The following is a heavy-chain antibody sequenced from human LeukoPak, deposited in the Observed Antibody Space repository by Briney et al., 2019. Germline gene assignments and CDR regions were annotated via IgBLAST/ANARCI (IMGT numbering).Heavy chain of an antibody. CDR1: GGSISSYY. J-gene: IGHJ4*02. Sequence: SETLSLTCTVSGGSISSYYWSWIRQPPGKGLEWIGYIYYSGSTNYNPSLKSRVTISVDTSKNQFSLKLSSVTAADTAVYYCARVGKQVAADYWGQGTLVTVSS. CDR3: ARVGKQVAADY. D-gene: IGHD2-15*01. V-gene: IGHV4-59*01. CDR2: IYYSGST.